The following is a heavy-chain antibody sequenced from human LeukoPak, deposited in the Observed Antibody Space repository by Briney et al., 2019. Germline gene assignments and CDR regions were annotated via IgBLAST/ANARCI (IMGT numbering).Heavy chain of an antibody. J-gene: IGHJ2*01. V-gene: IGHV1-3*01. CDR3: ARSGYSYGHGWYFDL. CDR1: GYTFTSYA. Sequence: GASVKVSCKASGYTFTSYAMHWVRQAPGQRLEWMGWINAGNGNTKYSQKFQGRVTITRDTSASTAYMELSSLRSEDTAVYYCARSGYSYGHGWYFDLWGRGTLVTVSS. D-gene: IGHD5-18*01. CDR2: INAGNGNT.